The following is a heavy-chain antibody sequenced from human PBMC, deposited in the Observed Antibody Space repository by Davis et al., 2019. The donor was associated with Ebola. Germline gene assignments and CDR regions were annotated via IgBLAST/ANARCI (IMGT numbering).Heavy chain of an antibody. CDR2: IYYSGST. CDR1: GGSFSGYY. J-gene: IGHJ4*02. V-gene: IGHV4-59*08. D-gene: IGHD6-13*01. Sequence: SQTLSLTCAVYGGSFSGYYWSWIRQPPGKGLEWIGYIYYSGSTNYNPSLKSRVTISVDTSKNQFSLKLSSVTAADTAVYYCARLEAAAGGVHFDYWGQGTLVTVSS. CDR3: ARLEAAAGGVHFDY.